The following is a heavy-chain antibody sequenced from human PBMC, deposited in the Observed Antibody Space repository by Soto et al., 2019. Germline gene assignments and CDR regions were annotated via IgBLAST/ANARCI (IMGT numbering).Heavy chain of an antibody. CDR1: GGSFSGYY. CDR2: IYYSGST. Sequence: SETLSLTCAVYGGSFSGYYWSWIRQPPGKGLEWIGYIYYSGSTYYNPSLKSRVTISVDTSKNQFSLKLSSVTAADTAVYYCARTSYDSSGTAADPWGQGTLVTVSS. V-gene: IGHV4-34*09. CDR3: ARTSYDSSGTAADP. D-gene: IGHD3-22*01. J-gene: IGHJ5*02.